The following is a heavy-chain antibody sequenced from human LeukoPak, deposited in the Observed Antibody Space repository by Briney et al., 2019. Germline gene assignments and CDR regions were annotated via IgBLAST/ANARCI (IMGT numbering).Heavy chain of an antibody. J-gene: IGHJ4*02. Sequence: GGSLRLSCAASGFTFSSYWMSWVRQAPGKGLEWVANIKQDGSEKYYVDSVKGRFTISRDNAKNSLYLQMNSLRAEDTAVYYCARDRHEYYDILTNLKGFDYWGQGTLVTVSS. V-gene: IGHV3-7*01. D-gene: IGHD3-9*01. CDR1: GFTFSSYW. CDR3: ARDRHEYYDILTNLKGFDY. CDR2: IKQDGSEK.